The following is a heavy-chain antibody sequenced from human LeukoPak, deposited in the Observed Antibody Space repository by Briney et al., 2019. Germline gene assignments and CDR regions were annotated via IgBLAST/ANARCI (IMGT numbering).Heavy chain of an antibody. V-gene: IGHV4-31*03. D-gene: IGHD3-10*01. CDR1: GDSLSSGDFY. CDR3: ARDRGGSDS. CDR2: IHYSGST. Sequence: SETLSLTCTVSGDSLSSGDFYWTWIRQHPGKGLEWIGYIHYSGSTFYNPSLKSRLTMSVDTSKDQFSLRLSSVTAADTAVYYCARDRGGSDSWGQGTLITVSS. J-gene: IGHJ5*01.